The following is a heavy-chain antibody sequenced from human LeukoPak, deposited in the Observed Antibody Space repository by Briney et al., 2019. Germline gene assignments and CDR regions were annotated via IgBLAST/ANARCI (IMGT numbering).Heavy chain of an antibody. Sequence: GASVKVSCKASGGTFSSYAISWVRQAPGQGLEWMGWISAYNGNTNYAQKLQGRVTMTTDTSTSTAYMELRSLRSDDTAVYYCAREMGEIKVAASNWFDPWGQGTLVTVSS. CDR2: ISAYNGNT. D-gene: IGHD2-15*01. J-gene: IGHJ5*02. CDR1: GGTFSSYA. CDR3: AREMGEIKVAASNWFDP. V-gene: IGHV1-18*01.